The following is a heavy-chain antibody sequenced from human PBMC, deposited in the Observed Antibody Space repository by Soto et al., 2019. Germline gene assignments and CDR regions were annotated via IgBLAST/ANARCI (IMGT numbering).Heavy chain of an antibody. J-gene: IGHJ4*02. CDR1: GFTFTSYW. V-gene: IGHV3-74*01. Sequence: GGSLRLSCAASGFTFTSYWMHWVRQAPGKGLVWVSRINSDGSSTSYADSVKGRFTISRDKAKNTLYLQMNSLRAEDTAVYYCARAQVVAGTGGYYWGQGAMVTVSS. D-gene: IGHD6-19*01. CDR2: INSDGSST. CDR3: ARAQVVAGTGGYY.